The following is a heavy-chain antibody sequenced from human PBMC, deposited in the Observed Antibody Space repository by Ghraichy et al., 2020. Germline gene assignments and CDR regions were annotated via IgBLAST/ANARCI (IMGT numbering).Heavy chain of an antibody. CDR1: GYTFTSYG. CDR2: ISAYNGDT. J-gene: IGHJ1*01. D-gene: IGHD3-3*01. V-gene: IGHV1-18*01. Sequence: ASVKVSCKASGYTFTSYGISWVRQAPGQGLEWMGWISAYNGDTNYAQKLQGRVTMTTDTSTSTAYMELRSLRSDDTAVYYCASNEWPEYVQHWGQGTLVTVAS. CDR3: ASNEWPEYVQH.